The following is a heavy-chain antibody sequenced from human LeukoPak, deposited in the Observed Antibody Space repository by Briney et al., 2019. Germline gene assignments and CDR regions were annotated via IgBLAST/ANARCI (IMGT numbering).Heavy chain of an antibody. CDR2: IWNDGSNK. J-gene: IGHJ4*02. CDR1: GFTFSVYG. CDR3: ASASGPFEY. D-gene: IGHD3-10*01. V-gene: IGHV3-33*01. Sequence: PGTSLRLSCAASGFTFSVYGMHWVRQAPGKGLEWVAVIWNDGSNKYYADSVKGRFTISRDNSKNTLYLQMNSLRAEDTAVYSCASASGPFEYWGQGTLVTVSS.